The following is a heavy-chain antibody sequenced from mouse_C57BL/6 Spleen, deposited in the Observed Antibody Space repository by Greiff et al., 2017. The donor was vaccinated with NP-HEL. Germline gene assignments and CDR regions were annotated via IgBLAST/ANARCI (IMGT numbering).Heavy chain of an antibody. Sequence: QVQLQQPGAELVRPGSSVKLSCKASGYTFTSYWMDWVKQRPGQGLEWIGNIYPSDSETHYNQKFKDKATLTEDKSSSTAYMQLSSLTSEDSAVYYCARGVTGDYWGQGTTLTVSS. D-gene: IGHD2-5*01. CDR2: IYPSDSET. CDR1: GYTFTSYW. V-gene: IGHV1-61*01. J-gene: IGHJ2*01. CDR3: ARGVTGDY.